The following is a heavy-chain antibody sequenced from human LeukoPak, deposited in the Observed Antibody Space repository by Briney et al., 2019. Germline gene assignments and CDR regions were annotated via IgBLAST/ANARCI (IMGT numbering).Heavy chain of an antibody. V-gene: IGHV4-59*11. CDR2: NYYSGST. Sequence: PSETLSLTCTVSGGSISSHYWSWIRQPPGKGLEWIGYNYYSGSTNYNPSLKSRVTISVDTSKNQFSLKLSSVTAADTAVYYCAREDMDVWGKGTTVTVSS. J-gene: IGHJ6*03. CDR1: GGSISSHY. CDR3: AREDMDV.